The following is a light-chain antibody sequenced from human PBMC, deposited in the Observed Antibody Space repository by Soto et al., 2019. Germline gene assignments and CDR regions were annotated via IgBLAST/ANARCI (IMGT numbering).Light chain of an antibody. CDR1: QSISSSS. Sequence: EIVLTQSPGTLSLSPGERATLSCRASQSISSSSLAWYQQKPGQAPRLLLYGASSRAIGIPDRFSGTGSGTDFTLTISRVGPEDFAVYYCQHRTSSPPTTFGQGTRLEIK. V-gene: IGKV3-20*01. CDR2: GAS. J-gene: IGKJ5*01. CDR3: QHRTSSPPTT.